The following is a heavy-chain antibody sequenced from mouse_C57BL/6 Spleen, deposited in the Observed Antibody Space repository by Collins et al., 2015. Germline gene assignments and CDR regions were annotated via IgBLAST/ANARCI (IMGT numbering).Heavy chain of an antibody. Sequence: QVQLQQSGPELVKPGASVKISCKASGYAFSSSWMNWVKQRPGKGLEWIGRIYPGDGDTNYNGKFKGKATLTADKSPSTAYMQVSSLTSEDSAVYFCAKYSYGSSPDVWGTGTTVTVSS. CDR2: IYPGDGDT. CDR3: AKYSYGSSPDV. V-gene: IGHV1-82*01. CDR1: GYAFSSSW. J-gene: IGHJ1*03. D-gene: IGHD1-1*01.